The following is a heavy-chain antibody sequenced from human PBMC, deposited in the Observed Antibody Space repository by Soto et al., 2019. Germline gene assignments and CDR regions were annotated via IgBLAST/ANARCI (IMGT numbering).Heavy chain of an antibody. V-gene: IGHV3-23*01. CDR1: GFTFSSYA. J-gene: IGHJ4*02. D-gene: IGHD2-15*01. CDR2: ISGSGGST. CDR3: AKDDIVVVVAATYFDY. Sequence: GGSLRLSCAASGFTFSSYAMSWVRQAPGKGLEWVSAISGSGGSTYYADSVKGRFTFSRGNSKNTLYLQMKGLRAEDTAVYYCAKDDIVVVVAATYFDYWGQGTLVTVSS.